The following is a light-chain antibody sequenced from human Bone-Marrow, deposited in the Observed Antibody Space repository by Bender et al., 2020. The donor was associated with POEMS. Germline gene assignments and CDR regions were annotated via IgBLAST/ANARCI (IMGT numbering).Light chain of an antibody. Sequence: QSALTQPPSASGSPGQSVTISCTGTNSDVGGYNYVSWYQQHLGKAPKLLIYEGTKRPSGVSSRFSGSKSGNTASLTVSGLQTEDEADYYCISYAGRNHDIFGGGTRLTVL. V-gene: IGLV2-8*01. CDR3: ISYAGRNHDI. CDR1: NSDVGGYNY. J-gene: IGLJ2*01. CDR2: EGT.